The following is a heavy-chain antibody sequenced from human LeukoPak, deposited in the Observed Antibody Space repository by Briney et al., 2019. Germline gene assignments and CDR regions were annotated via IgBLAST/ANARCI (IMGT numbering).Heavy chain of an antibody. J-gene: IGHJ4*02. Sequence: GGSLRPSCAASGFTFDNYGMHWVRQAPGKGLEWVAFIQYDGSNKYYADSVKGQFTISRDNSKNTLYLQMNSLRPEDTAVYYCAKGGEYCRGGSCYDYWGQGALVTVSS. CDR3: AKGGEYCRGGSCYDY. V-gene: IGHV3-30*02. D-gene: IGHD2-15*01. CDR2: IQYDGSNK. CDR1: GFTFDNYG.